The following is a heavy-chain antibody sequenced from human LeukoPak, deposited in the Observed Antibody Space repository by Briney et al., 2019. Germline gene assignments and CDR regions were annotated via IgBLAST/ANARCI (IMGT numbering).Heavy chain of an antibody. Sequence: PSETLSLTCSVSGASISSYYWSWIRQPPGKGLEWIGYGLYRGSTNYNPSLKSRVTMSLDTSKNEFSLKLTSVTAADTAVYYCARVGYFGSGSYESLDPWGQGTLVTVSS. CDR1: GASISSYY. V-gene: IGHV4-59*01. J-gene: IGHJ5*02. D-gene: IGHD3-10*01. CDR3: ARVGYFGSGSYESLDP. CDR2: GLYRGST.